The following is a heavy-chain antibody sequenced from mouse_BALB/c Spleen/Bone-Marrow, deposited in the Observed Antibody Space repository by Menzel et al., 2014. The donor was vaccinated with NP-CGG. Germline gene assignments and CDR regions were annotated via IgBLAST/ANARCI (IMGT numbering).Heavy chain of an antibody. D-gene: IGHD1-1*01. CDR2: ISSGSSTI. CDR3: ARSGSSSGYFDY. Sequence: SGGGLVQPGGSRKLSCAASGFTFSSFGMHWVRQAPEKGLEWVAYISSGSSTIYYADTVMGRFTISRDNPKNTLFLQMTSLRSEDTAVYYCARSGSSSGYFDYWGQGTTLTVSS. V-gene: IGHV5-17*02. J-gene: IGHJ2*01. CDR1: GFTFSSFG.